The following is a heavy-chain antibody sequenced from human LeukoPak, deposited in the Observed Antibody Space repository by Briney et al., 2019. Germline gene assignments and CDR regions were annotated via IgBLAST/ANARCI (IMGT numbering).Heavy chain of an antibody. J-gene: IGHJ4*02. CDR1: GGPISSYY. CDR2: IYYSGST. V-gene: IGHV4-59*01. Sequence: SETLSLTCTVSGGPISSYYWSWIRQPPGKGLEWIGYIYYSGSTNYNPSLKSRVTISVDASKNQFSLKLSSVTAADTAVYYCARASSTSCIDYWGQGTLVTVSS. D-gene: IGHD2-2*01. CDR3: ARASSTSCIDY.